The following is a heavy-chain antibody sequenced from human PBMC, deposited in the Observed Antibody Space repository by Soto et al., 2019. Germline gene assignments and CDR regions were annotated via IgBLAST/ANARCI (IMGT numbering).Heavy chain of an antibody. Sequence: QVQLVQSGAEVKKPGASVKVSCKASGYTFTSYGFSWVRQAPGQGLEWMGWISAYNGNTNYAQKLQGRVTMTTNTCXSTDYMELRSLRSDDTAVYYCARDKSTTVTKNFDYWGQGTLVTVSS. CDR1: GYTFTSYG. J-gene: IGHJ4*02. V-gene: IGHV1-18*01. D-gene: IGHD4-17*01. CDR2: ISAYNGNT. CDR3: ARDKSTTVTKNFDY.